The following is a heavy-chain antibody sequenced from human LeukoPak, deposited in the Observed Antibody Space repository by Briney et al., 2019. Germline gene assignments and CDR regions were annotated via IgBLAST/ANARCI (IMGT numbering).Heavy chain of an antibody. CDR3: AKTSSVQLASLGAFDI. J-gene: IGHJ3*02. CDR1: GFTFSSYS. D-gene: IGHD2-21*01. Sequence: GGSLRLSCAASGFTFSSYSMNWVRQAPGKGLEWVSAISGSGGSTYYADSVKGRFTISRDNSKNTLYLQMNSLRAEDTAVYYCAKTSSVQLASLGAFDIWGQGTMVTVSS. CDR2: ISGSGGST. V-gene: IGHV3-23*01.